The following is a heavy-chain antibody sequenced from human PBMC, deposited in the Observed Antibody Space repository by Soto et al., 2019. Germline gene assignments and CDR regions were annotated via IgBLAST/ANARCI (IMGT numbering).Heavy chain of an antibody. J-gene: IGHJ6*02. CDR2: IYSGGST. CDR1: GFTVISNY. CDR3: ARRAGGATISFGMDV. V-gene: IGHV3-53*01. D-gene: IGHD5-12*01. Sequence: EVQLVESGGGLIQPGWSPRVSCAAAGFTVISNYMSWVRQAPGKGLEWVSVIYSGGSTYYADSVKGRFTISRDNSKNSLYLQMNSLRAEDTAVYYCARRAGGATISFGMDVWGQGTTVTVSS.